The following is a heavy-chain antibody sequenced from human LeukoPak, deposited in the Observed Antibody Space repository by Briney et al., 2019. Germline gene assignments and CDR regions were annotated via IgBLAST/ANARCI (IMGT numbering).Heavy chain of an antibody. J-gene: IGHJ4*02. D-gene: IGHD3-16*02. V-gene: IGHV3-23*01. CDR3: AKRGVVVRVFLVGFHKEAYYFDS. CDR2: LSGSAGGT. CDR1: GVTLSNYG. Sequence: GGSLRLSCGVSGVTLSNYGMRWVRRAPGKGLEWVAGLSGSAGGTNYADSVKGRFTISRDNSKNTLFLQMDLLRAEDTAVYFCAKRGVVVRVFLVGFHKEAYYFDSWGQGAQVTVSS.